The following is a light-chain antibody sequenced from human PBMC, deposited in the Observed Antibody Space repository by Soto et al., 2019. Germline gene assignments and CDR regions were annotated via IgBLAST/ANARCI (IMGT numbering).Light chain of an antibody. Sequence: QSVLTQPPSVSGAPGQRVTISCTGSSSNIGAGYDIHWYHQVPGTAPKLLIYGNTNRPSGVPDRISASTSGTSASLAITGLQADDEADYYCQSYDSSLSAVVFGGGTKLTVL. CDR3: QSYDSSLSAVV. V-gene: IGLV1-40*01. J-gene: IGLJ2*01. CDR1: SSNIGAGYD. CDR2: GNT.